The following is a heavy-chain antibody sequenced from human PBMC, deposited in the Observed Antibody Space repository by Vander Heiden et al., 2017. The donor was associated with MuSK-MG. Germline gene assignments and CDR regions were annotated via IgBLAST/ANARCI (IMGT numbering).Heavy chain of an antibody. CDR2: IWYDGSNK. CDR1: GVPSSSYG. J-gene: IGHJ6*03. V-gene: IGHV3-33*01. Sequence: QVQLVESGGGVVQPGRSLRLSCAASGVPSSSYGMHWVRQAPGKGLEWVAVIWYDGSNKYYADSVKGRFTISRDNSKNTLYLQMNSLRAEDTAVYYCARDGPGGSKWLHYYMDVWGKGTTVTVSS. CDR3: ARDGPGGSKWLHYYMDV. D-gene: IGHD3-22*01.